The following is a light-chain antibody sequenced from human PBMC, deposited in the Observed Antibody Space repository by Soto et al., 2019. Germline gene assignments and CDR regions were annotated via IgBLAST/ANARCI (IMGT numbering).Light chain of an antibody. Sequence: QSALTQPASVSGSPGQSITISCTGASSDVGLYDFVSWYQHHPGKAPKLLIFEVSYRPSGVSSRFSGSKSGNTASLTISGLQAEDEADYYCRSYTSSSTMVFGGGTKLTVL. CDR3: RSYTSSSTMV. J-gene: IGLJ3*02. CDR1: SSDVGLYDF. CDR2: EVS. V-gene: IGLV2-14*01.